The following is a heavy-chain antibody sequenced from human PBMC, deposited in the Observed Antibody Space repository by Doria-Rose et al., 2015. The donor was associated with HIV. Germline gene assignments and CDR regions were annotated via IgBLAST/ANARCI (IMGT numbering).Heavy chain of an antibody. D-gene: IGHD3-3*02. Sequence: VQLVESGGGLVQPGRSLRLSCVGSGFSFESYAMHWVRLAPGKGLEWVAGISWDSGAKGNADSVEGRFTISRDHAKKSVYLEMRSLRPEDTAFYYCAKAPSIGPKYYFYMDVWGKGTSVTVSS. CDR1: GFSFESYA. V-gene: IGHV3-9*01. J-gene: IGHJ6*03. CDR2: ISWDSGAK. CDR3: AKAPSIGPKYYFYMDV.